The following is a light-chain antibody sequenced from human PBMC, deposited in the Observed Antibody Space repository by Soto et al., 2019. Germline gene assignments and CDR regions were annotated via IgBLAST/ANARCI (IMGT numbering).Light chain of an antibody. CDR3: QQYNNWPRT. CDR2: SAT. V-gene: IGKV3-15*01. J-gene: IGKJ1*01. Sequence: EIVLTQSPATLSLSAGERATLSCRASQSVSSKLAWYQQKPGQAPRLLIHSATTRDTGIPARFSGSGSGTEFTLTISSLQSEDFAAYYCQQYNNWPRTFGQGTKVDIK. CDR1: QSVSSK.